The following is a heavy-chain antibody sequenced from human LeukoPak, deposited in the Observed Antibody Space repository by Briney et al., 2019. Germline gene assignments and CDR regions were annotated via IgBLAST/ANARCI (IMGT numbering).Heavy chain of an antibody. CDR2: INHSGST. CDR1: GGSISSYY. V-gene: IGHV4-34*01. J-gene: IGHJ5*02. D-gene: IGHD1-26*01. CDR3: ARGSTGENWFDP. Sequence: SETLSLTCTVSGGSISSYYWSWIRQPPGKGLEWIGEINHSGSTNYNPSLKSRVTISVDTSKNQFSLKLSSVTAADTAVYYCARGSTGENWFDPWGQGTLVTVSS.